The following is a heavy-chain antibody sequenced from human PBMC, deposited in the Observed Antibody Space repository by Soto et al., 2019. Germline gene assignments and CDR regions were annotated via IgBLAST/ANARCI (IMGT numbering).Heavy chain of an antibody. V-gene: IGHV3-48*03. CDR1: GFTFSSYE. D-gene: IGHD3-22*01. Sequence: WGSLRLSCAASGFTFSSYEMNWVRQGPGKGLEWVSYISISVSTIYYADSVKGRFTISRDNSKNTLYLQMNSLRAEDTAVYYCVRAPLRDSRGYSYPYYLECSGDGTVFNVSA. CDR3: VRAPLRDSRGYSYPYYLEC. J-gene: IGHJ4*01. CDR2: ISISVSTI.